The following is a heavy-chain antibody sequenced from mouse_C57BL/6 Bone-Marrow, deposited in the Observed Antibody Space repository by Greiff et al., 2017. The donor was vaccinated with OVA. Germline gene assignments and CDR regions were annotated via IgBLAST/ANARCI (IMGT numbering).Heavy chain of an antibody. J-gene: IGHJ3*01. Sequence: QVQLQQSGAELMKPGASVKLSCKATGYTFTGYWIEWVKQRPGHGLEWIGEILPGSGSTYYNEKFKGKATFTADTSSNTASMELSSLTTEDSAIYYCAGYYGSSYRFAYWGQGTLVTVSA. CDR1: GYTFTGYW. D-gene: IGHD1-1*01. CDR3: AGYYGSSYRFAY. V-gene: IGHV1-9*01. CDR2: ILPGSGST.